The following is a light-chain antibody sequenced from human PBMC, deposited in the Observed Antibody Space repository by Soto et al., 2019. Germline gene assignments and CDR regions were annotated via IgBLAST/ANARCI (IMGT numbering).Light chain of an antibody. Sequence: QSALTQPASVSGSPGQSITISCTGTSNDIGIYNYVSWYQQHPGKAPKLMIYEVSKRPSGVPDRFSGSKSGNTASLTVSGLQAEDEADYYCSSYAGSNNWRVVFGGGTKLTVL. CDR2: EVS. CDR1: SNDIGIYNY. CDR3: SSYAGSNNWRVV. V-gene: IGLV2-8*01. J-gene: IGLJ2*01.